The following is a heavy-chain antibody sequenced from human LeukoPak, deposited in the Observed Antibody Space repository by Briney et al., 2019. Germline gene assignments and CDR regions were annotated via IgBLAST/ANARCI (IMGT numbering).Heavy chain of an antibody. V-gene: IGHV4-59*08. J-gene: IGHJ4*02. CDR2: IYYSGST. CDR1: GGSISSYY. D-gene: IGHD1-26*01. Sequence: SETLSLTCTVSGGSISSYYWSWIRQPPGKGLEWIGDIYYSGSTYYSPSLKSRVTISVDTSKNQFSLRLSSVTAADTAVYYSARLASGSYGPLTPFDYWGQGTLVTVSS. CDR3: ARLASGSYGPLTPFDY.